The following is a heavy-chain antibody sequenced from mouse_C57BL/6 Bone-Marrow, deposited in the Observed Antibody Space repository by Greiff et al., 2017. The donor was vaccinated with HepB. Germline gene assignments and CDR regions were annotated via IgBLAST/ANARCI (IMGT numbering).Heavy chain of an antibody. CDR2: INPSSGYT. CDR1: GYTFTSYW. D-gene: IGHD3-2*02. Sequence: VQLQQSGAELAKPGASVKLSCKASGYTFTSYWMHWVKQRPGQGLEWIGYINPSSGYTKYNQKFKDKATLTADKSSSTAYMQLSSLTYEDSAVYYCARRGSQQLRLPYYFDTGAKAPLSQSPQ. CDR3: ARRGSQQLRLPYYFDT. V-gene: IGHV1-7*01. J-gene: IGHJ2*01.